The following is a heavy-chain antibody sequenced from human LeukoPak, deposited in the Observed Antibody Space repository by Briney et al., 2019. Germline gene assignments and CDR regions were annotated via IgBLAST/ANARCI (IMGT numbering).Heavy chain of an antibody. CDR3: ARDLAVAGTGGFDY. J-gene: IGHJ4*02. CDR1: GFTFSSYG. V-gene: IGHV3-21*01. D-gene: IGHD6-19*01. Sequence: PGGSLRLSCAASGFTFSSYGMNWVRQAPGKGLEWVSCISSYSYIYYADSVKGRFAISRDNAKNSLYLQMNSLRAEDTAVYYCARDLAVAGTGGFDYWGQGTLVTLSS. CDR2: ISSYSYI.